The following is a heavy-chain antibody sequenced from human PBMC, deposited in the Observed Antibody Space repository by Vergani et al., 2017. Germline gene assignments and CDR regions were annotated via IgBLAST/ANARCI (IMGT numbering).Heavy chain of an antibody. D-gene: IGHD5-12*01. V-gene: IGHV3-23*01. CDR1: GFTFSTYA. Sequence: EVQLLESGGSLKQPGGSVRLSCAAPGFTFSTYAMHWVRQAPGKGVECVSALTGRGGSTYYADSFKGRFIISRDNCRDTLYLQMNSLRPEDTATYYCMKDAGGYESFFDSWGQGTLVTVSS. CDR2: LTGRGGST. J-gene: IGHJ4*02. CDR3: MKDAGGYESFFDS.